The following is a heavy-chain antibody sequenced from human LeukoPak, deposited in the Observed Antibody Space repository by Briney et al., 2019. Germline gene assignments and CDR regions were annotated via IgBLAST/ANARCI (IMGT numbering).Heavy chain of an antibody. CDR1: GYTFTGYY. J-gene: IGHJ4*02. Sequence: GASVKVSXKASGYTFTGYYMHWVRQAPGQGLEWMGWMNPNSGNTGYAQKLQGRVTITRNTSISTAYMELSSLRSEDTAVYYCARANKIAAAGLVVYYFDYWGQGTLVTVSS. D-gene: IGHD6-13*01. CDR3: ARANKIAAAGLVVYYFDY. CDR2: MNPNSGNT. V-gene: IGHV1-8*03.